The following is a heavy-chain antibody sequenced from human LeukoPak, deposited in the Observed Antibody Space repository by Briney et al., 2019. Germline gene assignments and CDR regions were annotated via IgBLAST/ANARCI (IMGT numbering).Heavy chain of an antibody. J-gene: IGHJ4*02. CDR1: GFTFSNYA. V-gene: IGHV3-23*01. CDR3: AKDPQYYYDSSGYFYFDY. D-gene: IGHD3-22*01. Sequence: GGSLRLSCAASGFTFSNYAMNWVRQAPGKGLEWVSAISGSGGSTYYADSVKGRFTISRDNSKNTLYLQMNSLRAEDTAVYYCAKDPQYYYDSSGYFYFDYWGQGTLVTVSS. CDR2: ISGSGGST.